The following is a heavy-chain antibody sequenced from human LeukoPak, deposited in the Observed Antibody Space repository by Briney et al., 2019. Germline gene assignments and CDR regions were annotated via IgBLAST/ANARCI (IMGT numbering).Heavy chain of an antibody. CDR3: ARSPVFYGDCYFDY. D-gene: IGHD4-17*01. J-gene: IGHJ4*02. CDR1: GFTFSSYE. V-gene: IGHV3-30*04. Sequence: GGSLRLSCAASGFTFSSYEMNWVRQAPGKGLEWVAIISYDGSYKYYADSVKGRFTISRDNSKNTLFLQMNSLRAEDTAVYYCARSPVFYGDCYFDYWGQGTLVTVSS. CDR2: ISYDGSYK.